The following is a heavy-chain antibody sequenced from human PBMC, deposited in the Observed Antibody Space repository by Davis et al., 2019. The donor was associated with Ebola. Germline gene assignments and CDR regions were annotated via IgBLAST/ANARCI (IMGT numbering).Heavy chain of an antibody. D-gene: IGHD1/OR15-1a*01. CDR2: INHSGST. CDR3: ARGRNKGFFFDY. V-gene: IGHV4-34*01. Sequence: MPSETLSLTCAVYGGSFSGYYWSWIRQPPGKGLEWIGEINHSGSTNYNPSLKSRVTISVDTSKNQFSLNLSSVTAADTAVYYCARGRNKGFFFDYWGQGTLVTVSS. CDR1: GGSFSGYY. J-gene: IGHJ4*02.